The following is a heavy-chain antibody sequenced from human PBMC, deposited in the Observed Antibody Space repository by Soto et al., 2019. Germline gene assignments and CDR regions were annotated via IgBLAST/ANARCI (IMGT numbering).Heavy chain of an antibody. CDR1: GYVYTVYR. J-gene: IGHJ6*02. CDR2: ISAYNGNT. V-gene: IGHV1-18*01. D-gene: IGHD3-3*01. Sequence: LVNRSRKTSGYVYTVYRVSRVRQAPGQGLEWMGWISAYNGNTNYAQKLQGRVTMTTDTSTSTAYMELRSLRSDDTAVYYCAREVYYDFWSGYYTDYYYYGMDVWGQGTTVTVSS. CDR3: AREVYYDFWSGYYTDYYYYGMDV.